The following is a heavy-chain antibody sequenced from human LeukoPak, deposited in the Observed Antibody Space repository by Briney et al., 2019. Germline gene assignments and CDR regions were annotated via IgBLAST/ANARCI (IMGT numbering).Heavy chain of an antibody. D-gene: IGHD1-1*01. CDR1: GFTFSSFD. CDR2: IGTASDT. V-gene: IGHV3-13*01. Sequence: GGSLRLSCAASGFTFSSFDMHWVGQPTGQGLDWVSTIGTASDTYYPGSVEGRFTLSRDNAKNSLYLQMNSLTAGDTAVYYCARGPPRGKYYYMDVWGKGTTVTVSS. J-gene: IGHJ6*03. CDR3: ARGPPRGKYYYMDV.